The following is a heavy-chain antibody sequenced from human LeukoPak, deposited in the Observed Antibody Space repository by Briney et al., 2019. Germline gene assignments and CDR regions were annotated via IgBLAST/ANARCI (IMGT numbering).Heavy chain of an antibody. CDR3: ARLRGVFDY. J-gene: IGHJ4*02. CDR2: IYYSGST. CDR1: GGSISSYY. Sequence: KPSETLSLTCAVYGGSISSYYWSWIRQPPGKGLEWIGYIYYSGSTNYNPSLKSRVTISVDTSKNQFSLKLSSVTAADTAVYYCARLRGVFDYWGQGTLVTVSS. V-gene: IGHV4-59*08. D-gene: IGHD3-10*01.